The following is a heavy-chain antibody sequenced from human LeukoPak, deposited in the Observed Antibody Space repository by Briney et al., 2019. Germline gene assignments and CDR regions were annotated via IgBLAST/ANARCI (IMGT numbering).Heavy chain of an antibody. J-gene: IGHJ6*03. Sequence: SETLSLTCTVSGGSISSSSYYWGWIRQPPGKGLEWIGSIYYSGSTYYNPSLKSRVTISVDTSKNQFSLKLSSVTAADTAVYYCAKSGYSSSWYGYYYCYMDVWGKGTTVTVSS. V-gene: IGHV4-39*07. D-gene: IGHD6-13*01. CDR3: AKSGYSSSWYGYYYCYMDV. CDR1: GGSISSSSYY. CDR2: IYYSGST.